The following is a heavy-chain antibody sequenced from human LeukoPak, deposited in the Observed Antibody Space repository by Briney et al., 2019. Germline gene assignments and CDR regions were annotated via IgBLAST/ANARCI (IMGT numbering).Heavy chain of an antibody. CDR2: IYTSGST. J-gene: IGHJ6*03. CDR1: GGSISSGSYY. V-gene: IGHV4-61*02. Sequence: SETLSLTCAVSGGSISSGSYYWSWIRQPAGKGLEWIGRIYTSGSTNYNPSLKSRVTISVDTSKNQFSLNLSSVTAADTAVYYCARRNYYYYYMDVWGKGTTVTVSS. CDR3: ARRNYYYYYMDV.